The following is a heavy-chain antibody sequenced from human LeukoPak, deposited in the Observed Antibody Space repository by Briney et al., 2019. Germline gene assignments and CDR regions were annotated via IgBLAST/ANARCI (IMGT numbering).Heavy chain of an antibody. J-gene: IGHJ4*02. Sequence: ASVKVSCKASGYTFTSYDINWVRQATGQGLEWMGWMNPNSGNTGYAQKFQGRVTMTRNTSISTAYMELNSLRAEDTAVYHCAKGRYHDSSGYPIDYWGQGTLVTVSS. D-gene: IGHD3-22*01. V-gene: IGHV1-8*01. CDR3: AKGRYHDSSGYPIDY. CDR2: MNPNSGNT. CDR1: GYTFTSYD.